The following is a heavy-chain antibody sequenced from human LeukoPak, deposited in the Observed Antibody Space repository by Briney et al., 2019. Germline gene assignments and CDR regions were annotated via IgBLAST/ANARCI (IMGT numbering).Heavy chain of an antibody. D-gene: IGHD4-11*01. CDR3: ARRDYIGWTYNWFHP. CDR1: GGSFSGYY. J-gene: IGHJ5*02. V-gene: IGHV4-34*01. CDR2: INHSGST. Sequence: SETLSLICAVYGGSFSGYYWSWIRQPPGKGLEWIGEINHSGSTNYNPSLKRRVTISVDTSKKQFSLKLSSVNAADTAVYYCARRDYIGWTYNWFHPWGQGTLVIGSS.